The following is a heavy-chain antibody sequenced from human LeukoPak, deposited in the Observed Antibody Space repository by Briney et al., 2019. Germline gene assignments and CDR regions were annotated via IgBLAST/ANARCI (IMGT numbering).Heavy chain of an antibody. J-gene: IGHJ4*02. V-gene: IGHV3-23*01. Sequence: GGSLRLSCAASGFTFSSYAMSWVRQAPGKGLEWVSAISGSGGSTYYADSVKGRFTISRDNSKNTPYLQMNSLRAEDTAVYYCARIPPPDYYDSSGSDYWGQGTLVTVSS. D-gene: IGHD3-22*01. CDR1: GFTFSSYA. CDR3: ARIPPPDYYDSSGSDY. CDR2: ISGSGGST.